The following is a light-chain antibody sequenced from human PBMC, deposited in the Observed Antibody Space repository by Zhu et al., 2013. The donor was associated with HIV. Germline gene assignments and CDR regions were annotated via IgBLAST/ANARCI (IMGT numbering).Light chain of an antibody. V-gene: IGLV2-14*02. CDR3: AAWDDSLNGYVI. Sequence: QSALTQPASVSGSPGQSITISCTGTSSDVGSYNLVSWYQQHPGKAPKLVISDVNRRTSGVPDRFSGSKSGSSASLAISGLRSEDEADYYCAAWDDSLNGYVIFGGGTKLTVL. CDR2: DVN. J-gene: IGLJ2*01. CDR1: SSDVGSYNL.